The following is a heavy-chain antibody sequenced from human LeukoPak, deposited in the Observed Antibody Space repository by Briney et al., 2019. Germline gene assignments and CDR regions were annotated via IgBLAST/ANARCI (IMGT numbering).Heavy chain of an antibody. J-gene: IGHJ4*02. CDR3: ERDGSYDYVWGSYRYTSYYFDY. CDR2: ISSSSSYI. D-gene: IGHD3-16*02. CDR1: GFTFSSYS. Sequence: PGGSLRLSCAASGFTFSSYSMNWVRQAPGKGLEWVSSISSSSSYIYYADSVKGRFTISRDNAKNSLYLQMNSLRAEDTAVYYCERDGSYDYVWGSYRYTSYYFDYWGQGTLVTVSS. V-gene: IGHV3-21*01.